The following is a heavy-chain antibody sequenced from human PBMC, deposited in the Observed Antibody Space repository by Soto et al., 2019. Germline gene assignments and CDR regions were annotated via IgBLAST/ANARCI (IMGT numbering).Heavy chain of an antibody. Sequence: EVQLLESGGGLVQPGGSLRLSCAASGFTFSSYAMTWVRQAPGKGLEWVCPSGSGGSTYYADSVKGRFSISRDNSKNTLYLQMNSLRAEDTAVYYCAKDQGSDYSLMYGMDVWGQGTTVTVSS. V-gene: IGHV3-23*01. J-gene: IGHJ6*02. CDR1: GFTFSSYA. CDR2: PSGSGGST. CDR3: AKDQGSDYSLMYGMDV. D-gene: IGHD4-4*01.